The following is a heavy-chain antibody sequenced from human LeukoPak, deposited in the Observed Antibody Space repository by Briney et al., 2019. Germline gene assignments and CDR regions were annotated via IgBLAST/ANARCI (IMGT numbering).Heavy chain of an antibody. J-gene: IGHJ6*04. D-gene: IGHD2-15*01. CDR3: ARGILKSSGGNCYYYGMDV. CDR1: GGSVSSDSYF. CDR2: IHDSGST. Sequence: SQTLSLTCSVSGGSVSSDSYFWTWIRQPPGKGLEYIGYIHDSGSTDNNPSLKSRVTISVDTSKNQFSLKLSSVTAADTAVYYCARGILKSSGGNCYYYGMDVWGKGTTVTVSS. V-gene: IGHV4-61*01.